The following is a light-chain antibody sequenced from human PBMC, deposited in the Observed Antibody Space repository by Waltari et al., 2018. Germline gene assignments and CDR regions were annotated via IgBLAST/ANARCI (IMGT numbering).Light chain of an antibody. V-gene: IGLV3-25*03. CDR1: TSHNQY. Sequence: SYELTQPPSVSVSPGQTARITCSADTSHNQYPFWYQQKPGQAPVLVIYKDSERPSGIPERFSGSSSGTTVTLTISGAQAEDEADYYCQASDTSGSYPVFGGGTKLTVL. CDR2: KDS. J-gene: IGLJ2*01. CDR3: QASDTSGSYPV.